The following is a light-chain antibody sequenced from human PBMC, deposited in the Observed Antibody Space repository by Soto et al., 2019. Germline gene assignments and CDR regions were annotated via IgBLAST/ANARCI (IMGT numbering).Light chain of an antibody. Sequence: QSALTQPASVSGSPGQSTTISCTGTGSDVGGYNFVSWYQQHPGKAPKLMIYDVNIRPSGVSNRFSGSKSGNTASLTISGLQAEDEADYYCCSYASSSTRVIFGGGTKLTVL. CDR1: GSDVGGYNF. CDR2: DVN. V-gene: IGLV2-14*03. CDR3: CSYASSSTRVI. J-gene: IGLJ2*01.